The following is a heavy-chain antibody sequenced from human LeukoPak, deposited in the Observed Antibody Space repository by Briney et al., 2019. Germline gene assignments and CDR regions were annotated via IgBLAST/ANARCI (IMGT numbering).Heavy chain of an antibody. Sequence: GGSLRLSCAASGFTFDDYGMSWVRQAPGKGLEWVSGINWSGAGTGYADSVKGRFTISGDNAKNSLYLQMNSLRAEDTALYYCARALRRYKYDYPSPDYWGQGTLVTVSS. CDR3: ARALRRYKYDYPSPDY. V-gene: IGHV3-20*04. CDR2: INWSGAGT. CDR1: GFTFDDYG. J-gene: IGHJ4*02. D-gene: IGHD3-16*01.